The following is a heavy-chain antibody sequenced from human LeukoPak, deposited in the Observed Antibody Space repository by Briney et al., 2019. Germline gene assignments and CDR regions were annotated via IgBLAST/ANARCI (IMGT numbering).Heavy chain of an antibody. J-gene: IGHJ3*01. V-gene: IGHV4-59*01. CDR2: IYYSGST. Sequence: PSETLSLTCTVSGGSISSYYWSWIRQPPGKGLEWIGYIYYSGSTNYNPSLKSRVTISVDTSKNQFSLKLSSVTAADTAVYYCARDYNSGSYYQPWGQGTMVTVSS. D-gene: IGHD1-26*01. CDR1: GGSISSYY. CDR3: ARDYNSGSYYQP.